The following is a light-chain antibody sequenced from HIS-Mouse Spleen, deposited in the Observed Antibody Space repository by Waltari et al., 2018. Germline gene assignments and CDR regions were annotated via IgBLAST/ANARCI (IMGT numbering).Light chain of an antibody. J-gene: IGKJ2*01. Sequence: EIVLTQSTATLSLSPGERATLSCRASQSVSSYLAWYQQNPGQAPRLLIYDASNGATVIPARFSGSGSGTDFTLTISSLEPEDFAVYYSQQRSNWPPYTFGQGTKLEIK. CDR3: QQRSNWPPYT. V-gene: IGKV3-11*01. CDR2: DAS. CDR1: QSVSSY.